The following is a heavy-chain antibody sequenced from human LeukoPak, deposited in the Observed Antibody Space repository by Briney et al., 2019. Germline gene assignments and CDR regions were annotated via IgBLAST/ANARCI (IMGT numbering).Heavy chain of an antibody. D-gene: IGHD2/OR15-2a*01. CDR1: GFTFSSYA. CDR3: ARDVKGYYHYMDV. J-gene: IGHJ6*03. Sequence: GGSLRLSCAASGFTFSSYAMSWVRQAPGKGLEWVSAISGSGGSTYYADSVKGRFTISRDNFKNTLYLQLNSLRAEDTAVYYCARDVKGYYHYMDVWGKGTTVTISS. CDR2: ISGSGGST. V-gene: IGHV3-23*01.